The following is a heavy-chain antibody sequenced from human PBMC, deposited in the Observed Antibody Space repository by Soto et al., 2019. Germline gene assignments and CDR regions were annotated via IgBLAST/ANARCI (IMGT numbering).Heavy chain of an antibody. V-gene: IGHV1-24*01. CDR2: FDPEDGET. Sequence: ASVKVSCKVSGYTLTELSMHWVRQAPGKGLEWMGGFDPEDGETIYAQKFQGRVTMTEDTSTDTAYMELRSLRSEDTAVYYCATGRKWLPTGPFGGMDVWGQGTTVTVSS. J-gene: IGHJ6*02. D-gene: IGHD6-19*01. CDR1: GYTLTELS. CDR3: ATGRKWLPTGPFGGMDV.